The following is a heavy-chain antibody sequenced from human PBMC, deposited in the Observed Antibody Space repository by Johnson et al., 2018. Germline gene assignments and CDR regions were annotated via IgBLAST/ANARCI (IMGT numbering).Heavy chain of an antibody. J-gene: IGHJ6*02. Sequence: EVQLVESGGGLVQPGGSLRLSCAASGFTFSNYWMTWVRQAPGKGLEWVSSISSRSRDIYYADSVKGRFTISRDNAKNSLYLQMNSLRAEDTAVYYCATQYGSSWAYDDGRDVWGQGTTVTVSS. CDR1: GFTFSNYW. CDR3: ATQYGSSWAYDDGRDV. D-gene: IGHD6-13*01. V-gene: IGHV3-21*04. CDR2: ISSRSRDI.